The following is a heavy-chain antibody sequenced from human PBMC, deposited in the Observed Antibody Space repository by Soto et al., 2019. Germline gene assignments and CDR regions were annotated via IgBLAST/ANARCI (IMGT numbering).Heavy chain of an antibody. CDR1: GFTLSGYY. CDR3: AREAWYGFHY. D-gene: IGHD6-13*01. Sequence: PGGSLRLSCAASGFTLSGYYMSWIRQAPGKGLEWVSSISGSGTSIYYADSVKGRFTISRDNAKNSLYLQMNSLGADDTAVYYCAREAWYGFHYWGQGTLVTVSS. V-gene: IGHV3-11*01. J-gene: IGHJ4*02. CDR2: ISGSGTSI.